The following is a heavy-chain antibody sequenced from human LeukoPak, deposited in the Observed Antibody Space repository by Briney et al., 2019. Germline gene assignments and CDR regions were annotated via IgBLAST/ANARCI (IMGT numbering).Heavy chain of an antibody. J-gene: IGHJ6*02. CDR1: GYTFTSYG. Sequence: ASVKVSCKASGYTFTSYGISWVRRAPGQGLEWMGWISAYNGNTNYAQKLQGRVTMTTDTSTSTAYMELRSLRSDDTAVYYCASGDIPPRSYYYYGMDVWGQGTTVTVSS. D-gene: IGHD7-27*01. CDR2: ISAYNGNT. CDR3: ASGDIPPRSYYYYGMDV. V-gene: IGHV1-18*01.